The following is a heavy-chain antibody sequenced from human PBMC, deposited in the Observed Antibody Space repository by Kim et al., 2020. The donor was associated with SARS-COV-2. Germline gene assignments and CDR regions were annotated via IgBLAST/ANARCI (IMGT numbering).Heavy chain of an antibody. J-gene: IGHJ4*02. CDR3: ARDQYSYGYLSDY. V-gene: IGHV3-7*01. Sequence: YVDSVKGRFTISRDNAKNSLYLQRNSLRAEDTAVYYCARDQYSYGYLSDYWGQGTLVTVSS. D-gene: IGHD5-18*01.